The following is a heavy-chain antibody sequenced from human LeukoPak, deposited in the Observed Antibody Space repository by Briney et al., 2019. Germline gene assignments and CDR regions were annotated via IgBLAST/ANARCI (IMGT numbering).Heavy chain of an antibody. CDR3: AKDSFWYDSSGYSKPNTFDY. CDR1: GFSFSTYA. CDR2: ISAGADIT. D-gene: IGHD3-22*01. Sequence: PGGSLRLPCAASGFSFSTYAMSWVRQTPGKGLEWVSAISAGADITYYADSVRGRFTISRDNAKNTLYLQMNSLTPEDTAVYYCAKDSFWYDSSGYSKPNTFDYWGQGTLVTVSS. J-gene: IGHJ4*02. V-gene: IGHV3-23*01.